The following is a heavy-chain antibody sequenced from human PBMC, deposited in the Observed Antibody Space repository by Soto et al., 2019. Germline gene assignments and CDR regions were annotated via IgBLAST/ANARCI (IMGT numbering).Heavy chain of an antibody. Sequence: ASVKVSCKASGYTFTSYGISWVRQAPGQGLEWMGWISAYNGNTNYAQKLQGRVTMTTDTSTSTAYMELRSLRSDDTAVYYCARATLDIVVVVAAPRGRDWFDPWGQGTLVTVSS. D-gene: IGHD2-15*01. J-gene: IGHJ5*02. V-gene: IGHV1-18*01. CDR1: GYTFTSYG. CDR2: ISAYNGNT. CDR3: ARATLDIVVVVAAPRGRDWFDP.